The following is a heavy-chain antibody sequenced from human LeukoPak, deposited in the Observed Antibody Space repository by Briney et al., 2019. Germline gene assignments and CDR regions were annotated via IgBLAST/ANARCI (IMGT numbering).Heavy chain of an antibody. Sequence: ASVKVSCKASGYTFSGYYMNWARQAPGQGLEWMGWINPHSGGTNYAQKFQGRVTMTRDTSISTAYMELSRLRSDDTAVYYCARGGGESNSYYAYFDYWGQGALVTVSS. CDR3: ARGGGESNSYYAYFDY. D-gene: IGHD3-22*01. J-gene: IGHJ4*02. V-gene: IGHV1-2*02. CDR1: GYTFSGYY. CDR2: INPHSGGT.